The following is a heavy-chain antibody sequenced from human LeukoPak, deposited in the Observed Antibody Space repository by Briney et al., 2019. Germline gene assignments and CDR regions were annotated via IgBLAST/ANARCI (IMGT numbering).Heavy chain of an antibody. Sequence: SVKVSYKASGGTFSSYAISWVRQAPGQGLEWMGGIIPIFGTANYAQKFQGRVTITADESTSTAYMELSSLRSEDTAVYYCARDLSHPGDIVVVPAAIADAFDIWGQGTMVTVSS. CDR1: GGTFSSYA. CDR2: IIPIFGTA. J-gene: IGHJ3*02. V-gene: IGHV1-69*01. D-gene: IGHD2-2*02. CDR3: ARDLSHPGDIVVVPAAIADAFDI.